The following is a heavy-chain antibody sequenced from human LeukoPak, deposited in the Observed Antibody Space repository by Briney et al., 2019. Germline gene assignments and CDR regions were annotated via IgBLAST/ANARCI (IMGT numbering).Heavy chain of an antibody. CDR1: GYTFTGYY. D-gene: IGHD2-15*01. V-gene: IGHV1-2*02. J-gene: IGHJ4*02. Sequence: ASVKVSCKASGYTFTGYYMHWVRQAPGQGLEWMGWINPNSGGTNYGRVTMTRDTSISTAYMELSRLRSDDTAVYYCARDRYCSGGSCYYFDYWGQGTLVTVSS. CDR2: INPNSGGT. CDR3: ARDRYCSGGSCYYFDY.